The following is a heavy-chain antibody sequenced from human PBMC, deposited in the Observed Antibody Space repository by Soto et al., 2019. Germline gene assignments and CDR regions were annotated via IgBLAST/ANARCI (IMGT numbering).Heavy chain of an antibody. V-gene: IGHV3-23*01. CDR3: AKYDSSGFYYIHF. Sequence: GGSLRLSCAASGFTFSSHAMSWVRQAPGKGLEWVSAVSGSGGRTYYADSVKGRFTISRDNSKSTLYLQMNSLRAEDTAVYYCAKYDSSGFYYIHFWGQGSLVTVSS. CDR2: VSGSGGRT. CDR1: GFTFSSHA. J-gene: IGHJ1*01. D-gene: IGHD3-22*01.